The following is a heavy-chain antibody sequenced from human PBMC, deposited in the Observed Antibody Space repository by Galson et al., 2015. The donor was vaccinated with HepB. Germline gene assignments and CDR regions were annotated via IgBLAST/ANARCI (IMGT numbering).Heavy chain of an antibody. CDR3: AKARGGYSYGQGDAFDI. V-gene: IGHV3-30*02. CDR2: IRYDGSNK. D-gene: IGHD5-18*01. Sequence: SLRLSCAASGFTFSSYGMHWVRQAPGKGLEWVAFIRYDGSNKYYADSVKGRFTISRDNSKNTLYLQMNSLRAEDTAVYYCAKARGGYSYGQGDAFDIWGQGTMVTVSS. CDR1: GFTFSSYG. J-gene: IGHJ3*02.